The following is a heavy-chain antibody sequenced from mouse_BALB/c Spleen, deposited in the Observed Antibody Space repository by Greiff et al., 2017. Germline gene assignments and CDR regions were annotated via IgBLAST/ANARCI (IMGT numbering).Heavy chain of an antibody. CDR2: ISSGSSTI. V-gene: IGHV5-17*02. J-gene: IGHJ3*01. D-gene: IGHD2-4*01. CDR3: ARKGDDYEGGGFAY. Sequence: EVKLMESGGGLVQPGGSRKLSCAASGFTFSSFGMHWVRQAPEKGLEWVAYISSGSSTIYYADTVKGRFTISRDNPKNTLFLQMTSLRSEDTAMYYCARKGDDYEGGGFAYWGQGTLVTVSA. CDR1: GFTFSSFG.